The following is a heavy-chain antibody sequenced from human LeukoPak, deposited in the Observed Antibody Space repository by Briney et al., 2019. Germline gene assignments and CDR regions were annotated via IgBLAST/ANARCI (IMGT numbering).Heavy chain of an antibody. CDR2: ISWNSSSI. CDR3: AKDILYSSGWYGFDY. V-gene: IGHV3-9*01. Sequence: GRSLRLSCAASGFTFDDYAMHWVRQAPGKGLEWVSGISWNSSSIGYADSVKGRFTISRDNAKNSLYLQMDSLRAEDTALYYCAKDILYSSGWYGFDYWGQGTLVTVSS. CDR1: GFTFDDYA. D-gene: IGHD6-19*01. J-gene: IGHJ4*02.